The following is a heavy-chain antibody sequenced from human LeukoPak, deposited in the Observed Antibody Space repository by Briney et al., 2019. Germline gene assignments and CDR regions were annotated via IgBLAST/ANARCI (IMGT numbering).Heavy chain of an antibody. Sequence: GGSLRLSCTASGFTFINYSMNWVRQAPGKGLEWVAVISYDGSNKYYADSVKGRFTISRDNSKNTLYLQMNSLRAEDTAVYYCARAGLLWFGELLIWGQGTLVTVSS. CDR2: ISYDGSNK. J-gene: IGHJ4*02. D-gene: IGHD3-10*01. V-gene: IGHV3-30*04. CDR1: GFTFINYS. CDR3: ARAGLLWFGELLI.